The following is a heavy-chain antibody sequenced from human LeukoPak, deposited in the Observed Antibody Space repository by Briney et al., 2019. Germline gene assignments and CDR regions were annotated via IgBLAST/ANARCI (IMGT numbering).Heavy chain of an antibody. J-gene: IGHJ4*02. Sequence: PETLSLTCSVSGFSVTTYHWSWIRQPAGKGLEWIGRVHASGTTNYNPSLESRVTMSVDTSKNPLSLMLTSVTAADTAVYYCARDGLYSNGYSYFDYWGQGTLVTVSS. CDR3: ARDGLYSNGYSYFDY. D-gene: IGHD3-22*01. CDR2: VHASGTT. CDR1: GFSVTTYH. V-gene: IGHV4-4*07.